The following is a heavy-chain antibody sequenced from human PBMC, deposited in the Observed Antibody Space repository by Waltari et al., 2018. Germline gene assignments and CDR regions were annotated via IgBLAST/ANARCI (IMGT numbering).Heavy chain of an antibody. V-gene: IGHV3-33*01. CDR3: ARDFHRGVVINDAFDI. Sequence: QVQLVESGGGVVQPGRSLRLSCAASGFTFSNYGMPWVRQAPGKGQEWLAIIWYDGSSEYYADSAKGRFTISRDNSKNRLYLQMNSLRAEDTAVYYCARDFHRGVVINDAFDIWGQGTMVTVSS. CDR1: GFTFSNYG. J-gene: IGHJ3*02. D-gene: IGHD3-3*01. CDR2: IWYDGSSE.